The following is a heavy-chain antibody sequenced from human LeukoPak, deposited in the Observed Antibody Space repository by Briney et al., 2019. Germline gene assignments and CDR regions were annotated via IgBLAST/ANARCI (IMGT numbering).Heavy chain of an antibody. CDR1: GFSFSTYA. CDR2: ISSGSRYI. Sequence: GGSLRLSCTASGFSFSTYAMTWVRQAPGKGLERISSISSGSRYIYYADSVRGRFTISRDNTKNSLYLLMNNLRAEDTAIYYCARDRPTGASRVFVVQWGQGTPVTVSS. CDR3: ARDRPTGASRVFVVQ. V-gene: IGHV3-21*06. D-gene: IGHD2-15*01. J-gene: IGHJ4*02.